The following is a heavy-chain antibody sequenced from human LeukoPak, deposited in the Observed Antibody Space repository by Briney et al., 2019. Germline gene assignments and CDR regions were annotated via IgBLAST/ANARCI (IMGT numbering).Heavy chain of an antibody. CDR2: IYHSGST. D-gene: IGHD6-13*01. J-gene: IGHJ4*02. CDR1: GGSISSSNW. Sequence: TPSETLSLTCAVSGGSISSSNWWSWVRQPPGKGLEWIGEIYHSGSTNYNPSLKSRVTISVDKSKNQFSLKLSSVTAADTAVYYCARMGAGTAAAGYYFDYWGQGALVTVCS. CDR3: ARMGAGTAAAGYYFDY. V-gene: IGHV4-4*02.